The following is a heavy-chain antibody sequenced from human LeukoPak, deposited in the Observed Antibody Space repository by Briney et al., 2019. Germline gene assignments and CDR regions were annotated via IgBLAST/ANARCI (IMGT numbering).Heavy chain of an antibody. CDR3: ARRAERNYDFWSGYSQRDNWFDP. CDR2: MNPNSGNT. Sequence: VASVKVSCKASGGTFSSYAINWVRQATGQGLEWMGWMNPNSGNTGYAQKFQGRVTMTRNTSISTAYMELSSLRSEDTAVYYCARRAERNYDFWSGYSQRDNWFDPWGQGTLVTVSS. CDR1: GGTFSSYA. V-gene: IGHV1-8*02. D-gene: IGHD3-3*01. J-gene: IGHJ5*02.